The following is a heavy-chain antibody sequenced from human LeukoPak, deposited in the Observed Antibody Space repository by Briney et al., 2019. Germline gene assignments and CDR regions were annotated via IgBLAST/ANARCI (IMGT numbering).Heavy chain of an antibody. CDR3: AKSQSYYDFWSGYYFDY. V-gene: IGHV3-30*18. CDR1: EFSFSSYS. Sequence: GGSLRLSCAASEFSFSSYSMNWVRQAPGKGLEWVAVISYDGSNKYYADSVKGRFTISRDNSKNTLYLQMNSLRAEDTAVYYCAKSQSYYDFWSGYYFDYWGQGTLVTVSS. D-gene: IGHD3-3*01. CDR2: ISYDGSNK. J-gene: IGHJ4*02.